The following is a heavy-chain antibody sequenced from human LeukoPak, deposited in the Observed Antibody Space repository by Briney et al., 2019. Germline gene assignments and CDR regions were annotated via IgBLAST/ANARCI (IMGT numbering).Heavy chain of an antibody. V-gene: IGHV1-18*01. D-gene: IGHD2-2*01. J-gene: IGHJ4*02. CDR2: ISAYNGNT. Sequence: ASVKVSCKASGYTFTSYGSSGVRQAPGQGLEWMGWISAYNGNTNYAQKLQGRVTMTTDTSTSTAYMELRSLRSEDTAVYYCASRTDSSTGDYWGQGTLVTVSS. CDR1: GYTFTSYG. CDR3: ASRTDSSTGDY.